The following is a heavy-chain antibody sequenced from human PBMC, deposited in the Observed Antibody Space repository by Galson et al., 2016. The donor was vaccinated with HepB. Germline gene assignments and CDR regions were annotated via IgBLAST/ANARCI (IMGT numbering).Heavy chain of an antibody. D-gene: IGHD2-8*01. CDR2: IGVGGAVI. CDR3: ARDDKYAFDY. J-gene: IGHJ4*02. V-gene: IGHV3-48*01. Sequence: SLRLSCAASGFSFSSYSMNWVRQAPGKGLEWVSYIGVGGAVIWYADSVKGRSTISRDNVKNSLYLQMNSLRAEDTAVYYCARDDKYAFDYWGQGTLVPVSS. CDR1: GFSFSSYS.